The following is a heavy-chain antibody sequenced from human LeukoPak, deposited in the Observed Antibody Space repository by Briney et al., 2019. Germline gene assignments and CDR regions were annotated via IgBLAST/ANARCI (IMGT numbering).Heavy chain of an antibody. CDR2: IVYSGST. D-gene: IGHD3-10*01. CDR1: GGSFDGYY. CDR3: ARVEEGYGSGRRENYYYYYMDV. J-gene: IGHJ6*03. Sequence: SEPLSLTCAVFGGSFDGYYWTWIRQSPEKGLEWIDEIVYSGSTNYNPSLKSRVIISADTSKVQFSLTRSSVTAADSAVYYCARVEEGYGSGRRENYYYYYMDVWGKGTTVTISS. V-gene: IGHV4-34*12.